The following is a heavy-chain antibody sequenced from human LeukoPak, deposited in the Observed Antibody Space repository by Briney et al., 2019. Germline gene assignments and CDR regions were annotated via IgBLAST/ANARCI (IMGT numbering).Heavy chain of an antibody. CDR2: INHSGST. CDR1: GGSFSGYY. Sequence: PSETLSLTCAVYGGSFSGYYWSWIRQPPGKGLEWIGEINHSGSTNYNPSLKSRVTISVDTSKNQFSLKLSSVIAADTAVYYCARVRPNYYYYMDVWGKGTTVTVSS. CDR3: ARVRPNYYYYMDV. V-gene: IGHV4-34*01. J-gene: IGHJ6*03.